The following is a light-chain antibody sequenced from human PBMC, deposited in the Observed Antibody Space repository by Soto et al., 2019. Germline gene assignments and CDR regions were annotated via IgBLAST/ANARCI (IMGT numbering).Light chain of an antibody. CDR3: QQYCTTPWT. CDR1: QSVLYSSNNKEY. Sequence: DIVMTQSPDSLAVSLGERATINCKSSQSVLYSSNNKEYLAWYQQKPGQVPKVLIYWASTRESGVPDRFRGSGSGTDFTLTISSLQAEDAAVYYCQQYCTTPWTFGQGTKVEIK. CDR2: WAS. V-gene: IGKV4-1*01. J-gene: IGKJ1*01.